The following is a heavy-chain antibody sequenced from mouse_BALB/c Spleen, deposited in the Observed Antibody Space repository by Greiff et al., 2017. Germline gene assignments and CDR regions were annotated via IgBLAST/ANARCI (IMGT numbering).Heavy chain of an antibody. Sequence: VQLVESGAELVRPGSSVKISCKASGYAFSSYWMNWVKQRPGQGLEWIGQIYPGDGDTNYNGKFKGKATLTADKSSSTAYMQLSSLTSEDSAVYFCARGGGNYWFAYWGQGTLVTVSA. CDR1: GYAFSSYW. J-gene: IGHJ3*01. CDR3: ARGGGNYWFAY. CDR2: IYPGDGDT. D-gene: IGHD2-1*01. V-gene: IGHV1-80*01.